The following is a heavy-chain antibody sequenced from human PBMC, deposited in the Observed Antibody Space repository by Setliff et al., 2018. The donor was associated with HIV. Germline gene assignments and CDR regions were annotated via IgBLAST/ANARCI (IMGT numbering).Heavy chain of an antibody. CDR1: GGSISSYY. D-gene: IGHD3-10*01. CDR3: ARVVVRGVTFIAEYFQH. V-gene: IGHV4-59*01. CDR2: IYYSGST. J-gene: IGHJ1*01. Sequence: SETLSLTCTVSGGSISSYYWSWIRQPPGKGLEWIGYIYYSGSTNYNPSLKSRVTISVDTSKNQFSLKLSSVTAADTAVYYCARVVVRGVTFIAEYFQHWGQGTLVTVSS.